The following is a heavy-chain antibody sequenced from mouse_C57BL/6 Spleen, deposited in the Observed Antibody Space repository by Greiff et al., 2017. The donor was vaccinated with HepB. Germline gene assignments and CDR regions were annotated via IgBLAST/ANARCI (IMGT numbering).Heavy chain of an antibody. Sequence: QVQLQQSGAELVRPGASVTLSCKASGYTFTDYEMHWVKQTPVHGLEWIGAIDPETGGTAYNQKFKGKAIPTADKSSSTAYMELRSLTSEDSAVYYCTRPGQLSRRPFDYWGQGTTLTVSS. D-gene: IGHD3-2*02. V-gene: IGHV1-15*01. J-gene: IGHJ2*01. CDR3: TRPGQLSRRPFDY. CDR1: GYTFTDYE. CDR2: IDPETGGT.